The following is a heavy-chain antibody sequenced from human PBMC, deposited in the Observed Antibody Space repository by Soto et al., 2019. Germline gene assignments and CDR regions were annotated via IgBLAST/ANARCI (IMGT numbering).Heavy chain of an antibody. J-gene: IGHJ6*03. CDR1: GGSISSYY. V-gene: IGHV4-59*08. Sequence: PSETLSLTCTVSGGSISSYYWSWIRQPPGKGLEWIGYIYYSGSTNYNPSLKSRVTISVDTSKNQFSLKLSSVTAADTAVYYCARRITIFGVAQPYYYYMDFWGKGTTVTVSS. D-gene: IGHD3-3*01. CDR3: ARRITIFGVAQPYYYYMDF. CDR2: IYYSGST.